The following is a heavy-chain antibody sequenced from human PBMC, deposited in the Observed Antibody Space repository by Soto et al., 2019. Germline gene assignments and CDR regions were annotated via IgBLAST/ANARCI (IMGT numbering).Heavy chain of an antibody. Sequence: QVQLVESGGGVVQPGRSLRLSCAASGFTFSSYGMHWVRQAPGKGLEWVAVISYDGSNKYYADSVKGRFTISRDNSKNTLYLQMNSLRAEDTAVYYCAKDQGVLEWLYPYDYWGQGTLVTVSS. CDR2: ISYDGSNK. CDR3: AKDQGVLEWLYPYDY. V-gene: IGHV3-30*18. CDR1: GFTFSSYG. D-gene: IGHD3-3*01. J-gene: IGHJ4*02.